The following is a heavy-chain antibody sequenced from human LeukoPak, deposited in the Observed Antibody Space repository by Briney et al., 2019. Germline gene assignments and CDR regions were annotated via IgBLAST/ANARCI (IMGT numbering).Heavy chain of an antibody. CDR2: ISDNEGST. J-gene: IGHJ4*02. Sequence: GGSLRLSCAASGFTFNYYAMSWVRQAPGKGLEWVSGISDNEGSTYYRDSVKGRFTISRDNTKNTVYLQLNNLRADDTAVYFCARHDSFIPYWGQGTLFIVSS. D-gene: IGHD5-18*01. V-gene: IGHV3-23*01. CDR3: ARHDSFIPY. CDR1: GFTFNYYA.